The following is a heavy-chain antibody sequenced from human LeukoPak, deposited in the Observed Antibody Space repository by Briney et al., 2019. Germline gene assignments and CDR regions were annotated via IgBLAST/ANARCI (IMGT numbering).Heavy chain of an antibody. CDR2: IYTAGST. CDR3: ARPRGTYRNDAFDT. Sequence: GGSLRLSCAASGFTVRSNYMSWVRQAPGKGLEWVSVIYTAGSTAYADSVKGRFTISRDDSKNTLYLEMNSLRVEDTAVYYCARPRGTYRNDAFDTWGQGTMVTVSS. V-gene: IGHV3-53*01. CDR1: GFTVRSNY. D-gene: IGHD3-10*01. J-gene: IGHJ3*02.